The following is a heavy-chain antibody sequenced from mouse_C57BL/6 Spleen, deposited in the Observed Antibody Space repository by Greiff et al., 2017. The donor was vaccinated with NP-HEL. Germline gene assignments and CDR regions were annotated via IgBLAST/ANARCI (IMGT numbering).Heavy chain of an antibody. CDR2: IRLKSDNYAT. J-gene: IGHJ4*01. CDR3: TKAEAMDY. V-gene: IGHV6-3*01. Sequence: EVQLQESGGGLVQPGGSMKLSCVASGFTFSNYWMNWVRQSPEKGLEWVAQIRLKSDNYATHYAESVKGRFTISRDDSKSSVYLQMNNLRAEDTGIYYCTKAEAMDYWGQGTSVTVSS. CDR1: GFTFSNYW.